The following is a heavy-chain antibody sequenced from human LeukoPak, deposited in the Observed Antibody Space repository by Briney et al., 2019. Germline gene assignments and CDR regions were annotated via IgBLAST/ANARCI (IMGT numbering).Heavy chain of an antibody. CDR3: ARVDLVMVRGVIIEYYFDY. Sequence: GGSLRLSCAASGFTFSSYAMHWVRQARGKGLEGVAVISYDGSNKYYADSVKGRFTISRDNSKNTLSLQMNSLRAEDTAVYYCARVDLVMVRGVIIEYYFDYWGQGTLVTVSS. CDR1: GFTFSSYA. CDR2: ISYDGSNK. J-gene: IGHJ4*02. D-gene: IGHD3-10*01. V-gene: IGHV3-30-3*01.